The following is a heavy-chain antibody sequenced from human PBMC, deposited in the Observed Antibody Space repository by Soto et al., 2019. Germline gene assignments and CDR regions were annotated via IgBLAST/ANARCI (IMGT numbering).Heavy chain of an antibody. CDR3: ARSSNEKRWRQWYFDL. J-gene: IGHJ2*01. D-gene: IGHD1-1*01. CDR2: IYYSGST. CDR1: GGSVSSGSYY. V-gene: IGHV4-61*01. Sequence: QVQLQESGPGLVKPSETLSLTCTVSGGSVSSGSYYWSWIRQPPGKGLEWIGYIYYSGSTNYNPSIKSRVTISVDTSKNQFSLKLSSVTAADTAVYYCARSSNEKRWRQWYFDLWGRGTLVTVSS.